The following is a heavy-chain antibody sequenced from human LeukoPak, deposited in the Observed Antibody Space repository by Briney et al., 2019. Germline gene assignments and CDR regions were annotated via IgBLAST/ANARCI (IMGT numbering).Heavy chain of an antibody. D-gene: IGHD6-6*01. J-gene: IGHJ4*02. V-gene: IGHV4-4*07. CDR1: GGSISSYY. Sequence: SETLSLTCTVSGGSISSYYWSWIRRPAGKGLEWIGRIYTSGSTNYNPSLKSRVTMSVDTSKNQFSLKLSSVTAADTAVYYCARDVHSSSDTYYFDYWGQGTLVTVSS. CDR2: IYTSGST. CDR3: ARDVHSSSDTYYFDY.